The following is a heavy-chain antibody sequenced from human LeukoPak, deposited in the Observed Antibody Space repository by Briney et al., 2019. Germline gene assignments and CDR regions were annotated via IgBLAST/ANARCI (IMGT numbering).Heavy chain of an antibody. D-gene: IGHD2-15*01. CDR2: ISGSGGST. CDR3: AKARQGDIVVVVAAIPFDY. CDR1: GFTFSSYA. J-gene: IGHJ4*02. V-gene: IGHV3-23*01. Sequence: PGGSLRLSCAASGFTFSSYAVSWVRQAPGKGLEWVSAISGSGGSTYYADSVKGRFAISRDNSKNTLYLQMNSLRAEDTAVYYCAKARQGDIVVVVAAIPFDYWGQGTLVTVSS.